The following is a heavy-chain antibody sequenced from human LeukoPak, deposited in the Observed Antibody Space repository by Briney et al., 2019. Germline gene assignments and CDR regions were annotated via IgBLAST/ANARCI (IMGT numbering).Heavy chain of an antibody. CDR1: EFTLSSYG. V-gene: IGHV3-74*01. CDR3: ARRNSGYGNFDY. CDR2: INGDGRTT. D-gene: IGHD3-9*01. Sequence: GGSLRPSCAASEFTLSSYGMHCVGHARGKGLVGVSLINGDGRTTNYAHSVKGRFTISREIAKNIQYLLVKSVRAEETALYFSARRNSGYGNFDYWGEGTLVTVSS. J-gene: IGHJ4*02.